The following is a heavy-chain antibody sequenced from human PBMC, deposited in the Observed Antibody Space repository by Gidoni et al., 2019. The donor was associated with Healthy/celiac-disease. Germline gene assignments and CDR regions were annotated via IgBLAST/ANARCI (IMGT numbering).Heavy chain of an antibody. CDR1: GFPFSSYA. CDR3: ARGPQGYCSGGSCYSGAFDI. V-gene: IGHV3-13*01. Sequence: EVQLVESGGGLVQPGGSLRLSCAASGFPFSSYAMPWVRQATGKGLEWVSAIGTAGDTYYPGSVKGRFTISRENAKNSLYLQMNSLRAGDTAVYYCARGPQGYCSGGSCYSGAFDIWGQGTMVTVSS. J-gene: IGHJ3*02. D-gene: IGHD2-15*01. CDR2: IGTAGDT.